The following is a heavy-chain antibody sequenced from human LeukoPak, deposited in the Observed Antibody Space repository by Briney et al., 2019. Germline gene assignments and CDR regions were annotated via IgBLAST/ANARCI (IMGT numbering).Heavy chain of an antibody. CDR3: ARALRYDDSSGYYAY. CDR2: INPNSGAT. D-gene: IGHD3-22*01. V-gene: IGHV1-2*02. Sequence: ASVKVSCKASGYTFTGHYMHWVRQAPGQGPEWMGWINPNSGATKYAQTLQGRVTITRDTSISIVYMELSRLTTDDTAVYYCARALRYDDSSGYYAYWGQGTLVTVSS. J-gene: IGHJ4*02. CDR1: GYTFTGHY.